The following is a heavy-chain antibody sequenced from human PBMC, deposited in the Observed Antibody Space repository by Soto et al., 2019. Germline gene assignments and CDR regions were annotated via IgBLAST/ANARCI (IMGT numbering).Heavy chain of an antibody. CDR3: ARCGGPYVWFNEV. CDR1: GGLFSRFA. V-gene: IGHV1-69*13. Sequence: SVKVSCKDSGGLFSRFAFSWVRQAAGRGVEGVGGIIPVFGTSNYAQKFQGRDTITAEESTNTADMELSILTSDGAAMYYCARCGGPYVWFNEVWGQGTQVTVSS. J-gene: IGHJ4*02. CDR2: IIPVFGTS. D-gene: IGHD3-16*01.